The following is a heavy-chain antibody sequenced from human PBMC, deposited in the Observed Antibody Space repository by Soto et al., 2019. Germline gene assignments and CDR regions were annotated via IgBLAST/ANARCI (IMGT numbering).Heavy chain of an antibody. CDR1: GFTFSSYN. Sequence: EVQLVESGGTLAQPGGSLRLSCAASGFTFSSYNMNWVRQAPGKGLEWVAYISSSSSTIYYADSVKGRFTISRDNAKNSLYLQMNSLRDEDTAVYYCARALDTIVVAGIEDHWGQGTLVTVSS. J-gene: IGHJ4*02. D-gene: IGHD6-19*01. CDR2: ISSSSSTI. CDR3: ARALDTIVVAGIEDH. V-gene: IGHV3-48*02.